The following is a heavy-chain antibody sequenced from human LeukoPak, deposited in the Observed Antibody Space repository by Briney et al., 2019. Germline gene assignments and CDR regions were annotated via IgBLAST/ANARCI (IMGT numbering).Heavy chain of an antibody. CDR3: AKELMGNYDYAWGSYRLTYGMDV. CDR2: ISGSGGST. Sequence: PGGSLRLSCAASEITFSIYAMNWVRQAPGKGLEWVSGISGSGGSTHYADSVKGRFTISRDNSKNTLHLQMNSLTVEDTAVYYCAKELMGNYDYAWGSYRLTYGMDVWGQGTTVTVSS. V-gene: IGHV3-23*01. J-gene: IGHJ6*02. D-gene: IGHD3-16*02. CDR1: EITFSIYA.